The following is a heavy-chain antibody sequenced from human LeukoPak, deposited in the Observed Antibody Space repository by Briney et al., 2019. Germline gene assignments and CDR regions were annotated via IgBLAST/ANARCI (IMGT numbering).Heavy chain of an antibody. J-gene: IGHJ3*01. V-gene: IGHV3-23*01. CDR3: AMKAVPRPRLHDAFDF. D-gene: IGHD5-24*01. CDR1: GFTFSNYA. CDR2: ISGGASST. Sequence: PGGSLSLSCAASGFTFSNYAMSWVRPPAGRGLEWVAAISGGASSTYHADSVKGRFTISRDNSKNTMYLQMKRMRAEDTAVYYCAMKAVPRPRLHDAFDFWGQGTVVSVSS.